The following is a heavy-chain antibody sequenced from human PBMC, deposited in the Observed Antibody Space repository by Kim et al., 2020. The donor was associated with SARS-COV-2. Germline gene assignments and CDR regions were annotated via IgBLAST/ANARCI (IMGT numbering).Heavy chain of an antibody. CDR3: AREWTGRLLLGYFDL. CDR1: GFTFSDYY. CDR2: ISSSGSTI. Sequence: GGSLRRSCAASGFTFSDYYMSWIRQAPGKGLEWGSYISSSGSTIYYADSVKGRFTISRDNAKNSLYLQMNSLRAEDTAVYYCAREWTGRLLLGYFDLWGRGTLVTVSS. V-gene: IGHV3-11*01. D-gene: IGHD1-1*01. J-gene: IGHJ2*01.